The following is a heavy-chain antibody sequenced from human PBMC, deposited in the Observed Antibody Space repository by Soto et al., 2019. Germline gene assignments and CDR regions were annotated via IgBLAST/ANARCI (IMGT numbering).Heavy chain of an antibody. V-gene: IGHV2-5*02. J-gene: IGHJ4*02. CDR2: IYWDDDK. Sequence: QITLKESGPPLVKPTQTLTLTCTFSGFSLSAHGVGVGWIRQPPGKALEWLALIYWDDDKRYSPSLKSRLTITEDTSTNQVVLPMTNMVPVATATYFCAHSDYGDYFAYWGQGTLVTVSS. CDR3: AHSDYGDYFAY. D-gene: IGHD4-17*01. CDR1: GFSLSAHGVG.